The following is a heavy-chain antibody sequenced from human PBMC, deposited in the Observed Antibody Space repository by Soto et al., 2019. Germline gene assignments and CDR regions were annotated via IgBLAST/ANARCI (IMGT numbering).Heavy chain of an antibody. CDR1: GGSFSGYY. Sequence: PSETLSLTCAVYGGSFSGYYWSWIRQPPGKGLEWIGEINHSGSTNYNPSLKSRVTISVDTSKNQFSLKLSSVTAADTAVYYCARGPSRYCSSTSCYKADPWGQGTLVTAPQ. CDR2: INHSGST. V-gene: IGHV4-34*01. CDR3: ARGPSRYCSSTSCYKADP. J-gene: IGHJ5*02. D-gene: IGHD2-2*02.